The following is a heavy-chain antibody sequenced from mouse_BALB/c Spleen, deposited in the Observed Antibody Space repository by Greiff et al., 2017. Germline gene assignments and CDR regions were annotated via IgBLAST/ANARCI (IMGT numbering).Heavy chain of an antibody. CDR1: GYTFTSYV. V-gene: IGHV1-14*01. CDR2: INPYNDGT. D-gene: IGHD2-14*01. Sequence: VQLQQSGPELVKPGASVKMSCKASGYTFTSYVMHWVKQKPGQGLEWIGYINPYNDGTNYNEKFKSKATLTVDKSSSTAYMQLSSLTSEDSAVYYCARRGTTTLYAMDDWGQGTSVTVSS. J-gene: IGHJ4*01. CDR3: ARRGTTTLYAMDD.